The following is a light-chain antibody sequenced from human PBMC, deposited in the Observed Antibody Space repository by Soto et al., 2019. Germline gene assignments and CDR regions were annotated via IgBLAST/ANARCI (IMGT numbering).Light chain of an antibody. Sequence: QSALTQPPSASGSPGMSVTLSCSGTDNDVGRYDYVSWYQQHLGKAPKLLIYEVSKRPSGVPDRFSASKSGNTASLTVSGLQGEDEADYYCMSYVGGNSVAFGGGTKLTVL. CDR3: MSYVGGNSVA. CDR1: DNDVGRYDY. V-gene: IGLV2-8*01. CDR2: EVS. J-gene: IGLJ2*01.